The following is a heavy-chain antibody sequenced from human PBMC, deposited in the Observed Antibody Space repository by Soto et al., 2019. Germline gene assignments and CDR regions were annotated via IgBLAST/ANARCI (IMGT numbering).Heavy chain of an antibody. CDR1: GFPLSTSGVG. CDR3: SHFTTLYGMDV. V-gene: IGHV2-5*02. CDR2: IYWDNDK. Sequence: QITLKESGPTLVKPTQTLTLTCTFSGFPLSTSGVGVGGIRQPPGKALERLALIYWDNDKRYTPSLKSRLTITKDTSQNQVVLTVTNMDPVDTATYYCSHFTTLYGMDVWGQGTTVTVSS. D-gene: IGHD3-3*01. J-gene: IGHJ6*02.